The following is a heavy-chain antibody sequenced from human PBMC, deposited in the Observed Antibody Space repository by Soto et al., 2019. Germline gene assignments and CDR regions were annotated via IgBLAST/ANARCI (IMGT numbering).Heavy chain of an antibody. J-gene: IGHJ5*01. CDR3: GRVVEGATRHTDPDS. CDR1: GVSIHNSHSF. V-gene: IGHV4-39*01. CDR2: VYHNGGA. Sequence: SETLSLTCTVSGVSIHNSHSFWAWIHQPPGKGLEFIGSVYHNGGAHYNSSLKSRVTISVDTAHNQVSLRMRSLTAEDTAVYYCGRVVEGATRHTDPDSWGQGILVTVSS. D-gene: IGHD2-21*01.